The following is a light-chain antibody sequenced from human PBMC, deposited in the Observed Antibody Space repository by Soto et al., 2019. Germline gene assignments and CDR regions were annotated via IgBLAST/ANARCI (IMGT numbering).Light chain of an antibody. J-gene: IGLJ2*01. V-gene: IGLV2-14*01. CDR1: SSDVGTYNY. Sequence: QSALAQPASVSGSPGQSITISCTGSSSDVGTYNYVSWYQQHPGKAPKLMLFEVINRPSGTSNRFSGSKSGNTASLTISGLQSEDEAVYYCSSYTNGNTAVVFGGGTKLTVL. CDR2: EVI. CDR3: SSYTNGNTAVV.